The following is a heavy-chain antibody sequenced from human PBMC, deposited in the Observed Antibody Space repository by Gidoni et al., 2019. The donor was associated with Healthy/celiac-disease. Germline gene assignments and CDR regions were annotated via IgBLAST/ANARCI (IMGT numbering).Heavy chain of an antibody. CDR1: GFTVSSNY. V-gene: IGHV3-66*02. CDR2: IYSGGST. CDR3: ARVASDYVWGSYRSYYFDY. Sequence: EVQLVESGGGLVQPGGSLRLSCAASGFTVSSNYMIWVRQAPGKGLGWVSVIYSGGSTYYADSVKGRFTISRDNSKNTLYLQMNSLRAEDTAVYYCARVASDYVWGSYRSYYFDYWGQGTLVTVSS. D-gene: IGHD3-16*02. J-gene: IGHJ4*02.